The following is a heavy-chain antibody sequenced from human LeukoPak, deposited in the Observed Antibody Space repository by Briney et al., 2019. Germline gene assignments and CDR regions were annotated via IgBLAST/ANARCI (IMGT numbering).Heavy chain of an antibody. V-gene: IGHV3-11*01. CDR2: IDGSSSNM. D-gene: IGHD3-22*01. Sequence: GGSLRLSCAASGFFFSDYYMSWIRQAPGKGLEWVSYIDGSSSNMYYADSVKGRFTISRDNAKYSLYLQMNSLRGEDTAVYYCVRAYTRGYSDDFDYWGQGTLVTVSS. J-gene: IGHJ4*02. CDR3: VRAYTRGYSDDFDY. CDR1: GFFFSDYY.